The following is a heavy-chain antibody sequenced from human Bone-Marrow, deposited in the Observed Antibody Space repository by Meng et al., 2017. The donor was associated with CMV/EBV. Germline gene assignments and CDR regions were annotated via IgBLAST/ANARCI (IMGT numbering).Heavy chain of an antibody. CDR1: TSYW. CDR2: IYPGDSDT. J-gene: IGHJ4*02. D-gene: IGHD3-22*01. V-gene: IGHV5-51*01. CDR3: ARDLYYYDSSGYYLAYYFDY. Sequence: TSYWIGWVRQMPGKGLEWMVIIYPGDSDTRYSPSFQGQVTISADKSISTAYLQWSSLKASDTAMYYCARDLYYYDSSGYYLAYYFDYWGQGTLVTVSS.